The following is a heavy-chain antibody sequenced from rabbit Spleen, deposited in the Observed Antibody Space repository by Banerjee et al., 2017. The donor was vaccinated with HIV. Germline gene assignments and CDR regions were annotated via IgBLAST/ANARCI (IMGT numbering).Heavy chain of an antibody. D-gene: IGHD8-1*01. J-gene: IGHJ4*01. CDR1: GFSFSSSYY. CDR2: IYAGSGGST. Sequence: QEQLVESGGGLVQPEGSLTLTCTASGFSFSSSYYMCWVRQAPGKGLEWIACIYAGSGGSTVSASWAKGRFTISKTSSTTVTLQMTSLTAADTATYFCTRSPSTDYTRFNLWGPGTLVTVS. V-gene: IGHV1S45*01. CDR3: TRSPSTDYTRFNL.